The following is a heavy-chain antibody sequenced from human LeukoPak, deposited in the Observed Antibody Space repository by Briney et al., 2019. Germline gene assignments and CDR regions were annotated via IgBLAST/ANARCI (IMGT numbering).Heavy chain of an antibody. D-gene: IGHD3-10*01. Sequence: ASVKASCKASGYTFNNYDINWVRQAPGQGLEWMGSMNPKSGDTDLAQKFQGRVTMTRDTSLNTAYLAVTSLTSEDTAVYYCARGHNYGSGESVARAYWGQGTLVIVSS. CDR2: MNPKSGDT. CDR1: GYTFNNYD. V-gene: IGHV1-8*02. CDR3: ARGHNYGSGESVARAY. J-gene: IGHJ4*02.